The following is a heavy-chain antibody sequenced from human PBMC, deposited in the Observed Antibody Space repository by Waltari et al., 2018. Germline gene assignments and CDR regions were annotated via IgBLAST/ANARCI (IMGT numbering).Heavy chain of an antibody. CDR1: GFCVNSTD. CDR2: IYSSATT. D-gene: IGHD6-6*01. J-gene: IGHJ3*01. Sequence: EAQLVESGGGVVKPGGSMRSSCAASGFCVNSTDMNWVRQAPGKGLEWVSTIYSSATTFYADSVKGRFTISRDNSKNLLFLQMDDLRVNDTAVYYCARGGQIVRPRPLDLLGPGTLVTVSS. V-gene: IGHV3-66*01. CDR3: ARGGQIVRPRPLDL.